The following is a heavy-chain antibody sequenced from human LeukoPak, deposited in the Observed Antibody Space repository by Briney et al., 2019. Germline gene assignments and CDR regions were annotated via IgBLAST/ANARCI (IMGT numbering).Heavy chain of an antibody. V-gene: IGHV1-69*05. CDR2: IIPIFGTA. Sequence: VASVKVSCKASGGTFSSYAISWVRQAPGQGLEWMGGIIPIFGTANYAQKFQGRVTITTDESTSTAYMELSSLRAEDTAMYYCAKDLGGQYYYHGMDVWGLGTTVTVSS. J-gene: IGHJ6*02. CDR1: GGTFSSYA. D-gene: IGHD3-16*01. CDR3: AKDLGGQYYYHGMDV.